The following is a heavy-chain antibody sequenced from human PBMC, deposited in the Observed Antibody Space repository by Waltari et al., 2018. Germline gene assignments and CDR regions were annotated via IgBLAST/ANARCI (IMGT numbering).Heavy chain of an antibody. D-gene: IGHD3-16*01. CDR2: IYHSGST. CDR3: AEEGDFRAGLFES. J-gene: IGHJ4*02. Sequence: QVQLRESGPGLVRSSETLSLSCTVSGHSVNNDFYWAWIRQSPGGGLEWIASIYHSGSTQYNSALKSRVAISTDMSTKQFFPALTHLNAAETAVYYCAEEGDFRAGLFESWGQGTLVSVSS. V-gene: IGHV4-38-2*02. CDR1: GHSVNNDFY.